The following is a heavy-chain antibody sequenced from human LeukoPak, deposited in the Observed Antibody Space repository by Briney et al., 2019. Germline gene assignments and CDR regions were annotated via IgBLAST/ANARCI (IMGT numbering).Heavy chain of an antibody. CDR1: GFTFSSYE. D-gene: IGHD1-26*01. Sequence: GGSLRLSCAASGFTFSSYEMNWVRQAPGKGLEWVSYISSSGSTIYYADSVKGRFTIPRDNAKNSLYLQMNSLRADDTAVYYCAKDGGTHFDHWGQGTLVTVSS. CDR3: AKDGGTHFDH. CDR2: ISSSGSTI. J-gene: IGHJ4*02. V-gene: IGHV3-48*03.